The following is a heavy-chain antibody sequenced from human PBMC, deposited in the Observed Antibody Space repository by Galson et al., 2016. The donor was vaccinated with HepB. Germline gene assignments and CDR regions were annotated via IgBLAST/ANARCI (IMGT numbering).Heavy chain of an antibody. Sequence: ETLSLTCTVSGGSISSTIYNWGWIRQPPGRGLELIGSIDYSGSTNYNPSLKSQVTISVDTSKNQFFLRLSSVPAADTAVYYCARQKTAYGGDSVATFDYWGQGTLLTVSS. V-gene: IGHV4-39*01. D-gene: IGHD2-21*01. CDR1: GGSISSTIYN. CDR3: ARQKTAYGGDSVATFDY. J-gene: IGHJ4*02. CDR2: IDYSGST.